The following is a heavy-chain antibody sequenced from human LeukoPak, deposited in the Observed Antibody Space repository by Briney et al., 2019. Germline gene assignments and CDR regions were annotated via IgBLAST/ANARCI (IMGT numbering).Heavy chain of an antibody. J-gene: IGHJ4*02. V-gene: IGHV3-66*02. CDR1: GFSVSGYY. CDR3: ARGFFNFED. Sequence: GGSLRLSCAASGFSVSGYYMSWVRQAPRRGLEWVSVIYSGGDTPYLDSVKGRFTVSRDNAKNTVDLHMNGLRPEDTAFYYCARGFFNFEDWGRGALVTVSS. D-gene: IGHD3-3*01. CDR2: IYSGGDT.